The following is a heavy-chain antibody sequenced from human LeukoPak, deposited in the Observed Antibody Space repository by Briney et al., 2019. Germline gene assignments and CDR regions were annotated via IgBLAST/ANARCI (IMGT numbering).Heavy chain of an antibody. V-gene: IGHV3-74*01. Sequence: GGSVRLSCAASGFPLSIYWMHCARHAPGEGVVCVSCINDDGRSTRYADSEKGRFTISTDNPKNTLYLQMNRLRHEDTAIYYCARVVEMSTNTFWFVPWGQGTLVTVSS. CDR3: ARVVEMSTNTFWFVP. CDR2: INDDGRST. CDR1: GFPLSIYW. D-gene: IGHD5-24*01. J-gene: IGHJ5*02.